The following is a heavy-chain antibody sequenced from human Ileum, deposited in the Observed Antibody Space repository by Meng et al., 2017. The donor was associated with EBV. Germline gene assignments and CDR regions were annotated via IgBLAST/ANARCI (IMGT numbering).Heavy chain of an antibody. J-gene: IGHJ4*02. CDR2: FSVYNGNT. D-gene: IGHD3-10*01. Sequence: QGRMGQSGDEVKKPGASVKVSRKSSRYTFTSYDINWVRQATGQGLEWLGWFSVYNGNTIYAQKLQDRVTMTTDTSTSTAYMELRSLRSDDTAVYYCARGQNYYGSGSLIDYWGQGTLVTVSS. CDR1: RYTFTSYD. CDR3: ARGQNYYGSGSLIDY. V-gene: IGHV1-18*01.